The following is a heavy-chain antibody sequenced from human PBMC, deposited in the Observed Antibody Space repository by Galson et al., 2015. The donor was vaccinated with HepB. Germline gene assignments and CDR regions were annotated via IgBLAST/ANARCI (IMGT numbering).Heavy chain of an antibody. D-gene: IGHD1-26*01. CDR3: AREWGWYFDL. Sequence: SLRLSCAASGFTFSNAWMNWVRQAPGKGLEWVGRIKSKTDGGTTDYAAPVKGRFTISRDNAKKTVDLQMNSLRAEDTAVYYCAREWGWYFDLWGRGTLVTVSS. J-gene: IGHJ2*01. CDR2: IKSKTDGGTT. CDR1: GFTFSNAW. V-gene: IGHV3-15*07.